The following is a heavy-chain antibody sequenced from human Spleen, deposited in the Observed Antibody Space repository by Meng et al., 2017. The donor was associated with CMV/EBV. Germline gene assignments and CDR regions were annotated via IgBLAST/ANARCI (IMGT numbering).Heavy chain of an antibody. CDR3: ARRPSDSSSTNCFDY. D-gene: IGHD2-2*01. CDR2: IYPADSDT. J-gene: IGHJ4*02. CDR1: GYSFTTYW. Sequence: SGYSFTTYWIGWVRQMPGKGLEWMGIIYPADSDTRYSKSFRGQVTISADKYISTAYLQWSSLKASDTAMYYCARRPSDSSSTNCFDYWGQGTLVTVSS. V-gene: IGHV5-51*01.